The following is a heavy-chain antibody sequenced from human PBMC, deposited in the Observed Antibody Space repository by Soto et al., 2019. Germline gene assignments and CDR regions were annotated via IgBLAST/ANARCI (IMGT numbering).Heavy chain of an antibody. Sequence: VQLVESGGGEVQPGRSLRLSCAASGFTYTDFALHWVRQAPGKGLEWVAIISYDGSDKYYADSVKGRFAISRDNPKNTLYLERNSLRPEDTAVYFCARRAWDSYYAIDVWGQGTTVTVFS. D-gene: IGHD3-22*01. CDR1: GFTYTDFA. V-gene: IGHV3-30*09. CDR2: ISYDGSDK. J-gene: IGHJ6*02. CDR3: ARRAWDSYYAIDV.